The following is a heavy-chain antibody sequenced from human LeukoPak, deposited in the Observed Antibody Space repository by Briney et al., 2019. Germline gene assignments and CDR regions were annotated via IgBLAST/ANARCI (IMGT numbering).Heavy chain of an antibody. CDR3: ARGRGYSYGYGGTRYFDY. V-gene: IGHV4-34*01. Sequence: PSETLSLTCAVYGGSFSGNYWSWIRQPPGKGLEWIGEINHSGSTNYNPSLKSRVTISVDTSKNQFSLKLSSVTAADTAVYYCARGRGYSYGYGGTRYFDYWGQGTLVTVSS. D-gene: IGHD5-18*01. J-gene: IGHJ4*02. CDR2: INHSGST. CDR1: GGSFSGNY.